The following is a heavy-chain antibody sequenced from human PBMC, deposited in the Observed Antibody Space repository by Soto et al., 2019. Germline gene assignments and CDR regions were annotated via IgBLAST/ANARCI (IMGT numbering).Heavy chain of an antibody. CDR3: ARDWNGGYYGSGSYFFDY. CDR2: INPNSGGT. J-gene: IGHJ4*02. D-gene: IGHD3-10*01. Sequence: GASVKVSCKASGYTFTGYYMHWVRQAPGQGLEWMGWINPNSGGTNYAQKFQGRVTMTRDTSISTAYMELSRLRSDDTAVYYCARDWNGGYYGSGSYFFDYWGQRTLVTVSS. V-gene: IGHV1-2*02. CDR1: GYTFTGYY.